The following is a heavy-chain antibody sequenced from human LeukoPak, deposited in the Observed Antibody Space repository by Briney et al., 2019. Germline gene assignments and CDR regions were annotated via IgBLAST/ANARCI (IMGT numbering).Heavy chain of an antibody. Sequence: ASVKVSCKASGYTFTSNGISWVRQAPGQGLEWMGWISTDNGDTNYAQKLQGRVTMTIDTSTSTAYVELRSLRSDDTAVYYCAREFSSSLDYWGQGTLVTVSS. D-gene: IGHD6-6*01. CDR1: GYTFTSNG. CDR3: AREFSSSLDY. J-gene: IGHJ4*02. CDR2: ISTDNGDT. V-gene: IGHV1-18*01.